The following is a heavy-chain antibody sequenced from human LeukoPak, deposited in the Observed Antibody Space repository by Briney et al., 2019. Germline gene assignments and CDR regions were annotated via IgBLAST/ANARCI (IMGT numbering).Heavy chain of an antibody. D-gene: IGHD6-13*01. CDR3: ALQRYSSNWYPFDY. CDR2: IYWNDDK. J-gene: IGHJ4*02. Sequence: ESGPTLVKPTQTLTLTCTFSGFSLSTSEVGVAWIRQPPGKALEWLALIYWNDDKRYSPSLKSRLTITKDTSKNQVVLTMTNMDPVDTATFYCALQRYSSNWYPFDYRGQGTLVTVSS. CDR1: GFSLSTSEVG. V-gene: IGHV2-5*01.